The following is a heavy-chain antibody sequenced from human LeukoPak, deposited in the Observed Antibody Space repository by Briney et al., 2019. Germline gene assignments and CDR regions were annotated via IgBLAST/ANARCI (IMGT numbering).Heavy chain of an antibody. CDR2: IYPGDSDT. CDR1: GYSFTSYW. Sequence: PGESLKISCKGSGYSFTSYWIGWVRQMPGKGLEWMGIIYPGDSDTRYSPSFQGQVTISADKSISTAYLQWSSLKASDTAMYYCARFSLGNKGGDAFDIGGQGTMDTVSS. V-gene: IGHV5-51*01. J-gene: IGHJ3*02. D-gene: IGHD1/OR15-1a*01. CDR3: ARFSLGNKGGDAFDI.